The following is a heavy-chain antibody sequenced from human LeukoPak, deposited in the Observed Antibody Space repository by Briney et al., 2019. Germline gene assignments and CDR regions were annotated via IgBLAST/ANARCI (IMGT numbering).Heavy chain of an antibody. J-gene: IGHJ5*02. Sequence: ASVKVSCKTSGYTFTDYYLHWVRQAPGQGLEWMGWINPNIGGISSAQKFQGKVTMTRDTSITTVYMEVSWLTSDDTAIYYCARADRLHGGPYLIGPWGQGTLVTVSS. D-gene: IGHD3-16*01. V-gene: IGHV1-2*02. CDR2: INPNIGGI. CDR1: GYTFTDYY. CDR3: ARADRLHGGPYLIGP.